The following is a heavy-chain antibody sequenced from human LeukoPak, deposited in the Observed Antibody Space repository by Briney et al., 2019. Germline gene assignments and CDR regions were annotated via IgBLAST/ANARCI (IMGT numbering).Heavy chain of an antibody. CDR2: ISSSSSYT. V-gene: IGHV3-11*06. Sequence: GGSLRRSCAASGFTFSDYYMSWIRQAPGKGLEWVSYISSSSSYTNYADSVKGRFTISRDNAKNSLYLQMNSLRAEDTAVYYCAREAPFGAAFDYWGQGTLVTVSS. J-gene: IGHJ4*02. CDR1: GFTFSDYY. D-gene: IGHD6-13*01. CDR3: AREAPFGAAFDY.